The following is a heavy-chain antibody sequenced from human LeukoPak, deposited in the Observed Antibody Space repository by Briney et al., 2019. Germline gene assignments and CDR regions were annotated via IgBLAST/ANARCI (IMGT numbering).Heavy chain of an antibody. Sequence: ASVKVSCKASGYTFTSYDINWVRQATGQGLEWMGWMNPNSDNTGYAQKFQGRATITRNTSISTAYMELSSLRSEDTAVYYCARGLRFRVYYYYMDVWGKGTTVTVSS. CDR1: GYTFTSYD. CDR2: MNPNSDNT. J-gene: IGHJ6*03. V-gene: IGHV1-8*03. D-gene: IGHD3-3*01. CDR3: ARGLRFRVYYYYMDV.